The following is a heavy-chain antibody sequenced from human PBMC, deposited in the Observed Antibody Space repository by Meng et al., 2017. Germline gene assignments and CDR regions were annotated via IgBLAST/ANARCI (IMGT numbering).Heavy chain of an antibody. J-gene: IGHJ4*02. V-gene: IGHV3-21*01. CDR1: GFIFSNYW. CDR3: ARDNPHLY. Sequence: EGQRVGPGGGWVQPGGCLRLSCAASGFIFSNYWMRWVRQAPGKGLEWVSSISSRSSYIYYADSVQGRFTISRANAKNSLYLQMNSLRAEDTAVYYCARDNPHLYWGPGTLVTVSS. CDR2: ISSRSSYI.